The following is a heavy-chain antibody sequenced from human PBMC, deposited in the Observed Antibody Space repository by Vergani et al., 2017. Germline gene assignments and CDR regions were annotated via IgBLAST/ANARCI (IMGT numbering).Heavy chain of an antibody. D-gene: IGHD2-2*01. J-gene: IGHJ6*03. CDR1: GYSFTSYW. Sequence: EVQLVQSGAEVKKPGESLKTSCKGSGYSFTSYWIGWVRQMPGKGLEWMGIIYPGDSDTRYSPSFQGQVTISADKSISTAYLQWSSLKASDTAMYYCARHLHCSSTSCSGIYYMDVWGKGTTVTVSS. CDR3: ARHLHCSSTSCSGIYYMDV. V-gene: IGHV5-51*01. CDR2: IYPGDSDT.